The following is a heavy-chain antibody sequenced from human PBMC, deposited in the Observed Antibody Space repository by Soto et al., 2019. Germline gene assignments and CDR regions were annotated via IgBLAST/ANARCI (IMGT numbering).Heavy chain of an antibody. D-gene: IGHD3-22*01. CDR2: INWNGGST. V-gene: IGHV3-20*04. CDR1: GFNFDDYG. Sequence: EVQLVESGGGVVRPGGSLRLSCAASGFNFDDYGMSWVRQAPGKGLEWVSGINWNGGSTGYADSVKGRFTISRDNAKNSLYLQMNSLRAEDTAWYYWAIGHGTHYYDSSCYRDAFDFWGQGTMVTVSS. CDR3: AIGHGTHYYDSSCYRDAFDF. J-gene: IGHJ3*01.